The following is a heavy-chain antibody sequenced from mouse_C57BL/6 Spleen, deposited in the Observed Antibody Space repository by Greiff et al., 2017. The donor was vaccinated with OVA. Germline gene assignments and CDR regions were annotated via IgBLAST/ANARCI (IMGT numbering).Heavy chain of an antibody. Sequence: QVQLQQPGAELVRPGSSVKLSCKASGYTFTSYWMHWVKQRPIQGLEWIGNIDPSDSETHYNQKFKDKATLTVDKSSSTAYMQLSSLTSEDSAVYYGARWDYDAMDYWGQGTSVTVSS. CDR2: IDPSDSET. J-gene: IGHJ4*01. V-gene: IGHV1-52*01. CDR1: GYTFTSYW. CDR3: ARWDYDAMDY.